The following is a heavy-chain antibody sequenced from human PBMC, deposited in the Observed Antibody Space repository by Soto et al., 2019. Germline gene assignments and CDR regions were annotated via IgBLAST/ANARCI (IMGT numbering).Heavy chain of an antibody. D-gene: IGHD5-18*01. CDR3: AGGAMVTPYYYGLDV. J-gene: IGHJ6*02. V-gene: IGHV3-23*01. CDR1: GFTSSNYS. Sequence: EVRLLESGGGLVQPGGSLRLYCAGSGFTSSNYSMSWVRQAPGKGLEWVSLTSGSGHYIQYKNSEKGRFTISRDNSKNTLYLQMNSLRAEDTAVYYCAGGAMVTPYYYGLDVWGQGTTVTVSS. CDR2: TSGSGHYI.